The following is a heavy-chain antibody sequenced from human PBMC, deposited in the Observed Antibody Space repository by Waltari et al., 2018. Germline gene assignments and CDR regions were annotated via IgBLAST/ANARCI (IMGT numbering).Heavy chain of an antibody. D-gene: IGHD6-19*01. V-gene: IGHV4-4*02. CDR1: GGAISSSNW. CDR2: IYHSGST. J-gene: IGHJ4*02. Sequence: QVQLQESGPGLVKPSGTLSLTCAVSGGAISSSNWWSWVRQPPGKGLEWIGEIYHSGSTNSNPSRKSRVTISVSKSKNQFSLKLSSVTAADTAVYYCARGSGYSSGWYMRYFDYWGQGTLVTVSS. CDR3: ARGSGYSSGWYMRYFDY.